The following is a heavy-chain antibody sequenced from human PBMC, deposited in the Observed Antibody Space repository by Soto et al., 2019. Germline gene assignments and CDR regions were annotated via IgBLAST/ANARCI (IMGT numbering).Heavy chain of an antibody. J-gene: IGHJ6*03. V-gene: IGHV1-3*01. CDR3: ARGARGDHCSGGSCPKGSYYYYYYYMDV. Sequence: ASVKVSCKASGYTFTSYAMHWVRQAPGQRLEWMGWINAGNGNTKYSQKFQGRVTITRDTSASTAYMELSSLRSEDTAVYYCARGARGDHCSGGSCPKGSYYYYYYYMDVWGKGTTVTVSS. CDR2: INAGNGNT. D-gene: IGHD2-15*01. CDR1: GYTFTSYA.